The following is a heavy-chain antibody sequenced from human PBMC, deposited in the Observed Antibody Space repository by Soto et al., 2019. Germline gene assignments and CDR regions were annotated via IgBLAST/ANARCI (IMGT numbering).Heavy chain of an antibody. J-gene: IGHJ6*02. Sequence: GGSLRLSCAASGFTFSSYSMNWVRQAPGKGLEWVSSISSSSSYIYYADSVKGRSTISRDNAKNSLYLQMNSLRAEDTAVYYCAREVENYYYYGMDVWGQGTTVTVSS. CDR2: ISSSSSYI. V-gene: IGHV3-21*01. D-gene: IGHD2-15*01. CDR1: GFTFSSYS. CDR3: AREVENYYYYGMDV.